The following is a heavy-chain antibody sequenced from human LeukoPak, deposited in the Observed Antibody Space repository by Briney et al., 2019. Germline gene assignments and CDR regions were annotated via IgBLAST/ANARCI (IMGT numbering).Heavy chain of an antibody. D-gene: IGHD3-22*01. J-gene: IGHJ3*02. CDR1: GYTFTSYA. Sequence: GASVKVSCKASGYTFTSYAMNWVRQAPGQGLEWMGWINTNTGNPTYAQGFTGRFVFSLDTSVSTAYLQISSLKAEDTAVYYCARGLDYDSSDPNDAFDIWGQGTMVTVSS. CDR3: ARGLDYDSSDPNDAFDI. CDR2: INTNTGNP. V-gene: IGHV7-4-1*02.